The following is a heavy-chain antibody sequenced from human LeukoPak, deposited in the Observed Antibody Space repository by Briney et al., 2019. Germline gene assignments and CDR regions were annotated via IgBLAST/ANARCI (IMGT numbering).Heavy chain of an antibody. CDR2: ISDSGNT. Sequence: GGSLRLSCAASGFTFDDYGMSWVRQAPGKGLEWVSAISDSGNTYHADSVKGRFTISRDSSKNTLFLQMNRLRPEDAAVYYCAKAPVTTCRGAYCYPFDYWGQGTLVTVSS. CDR3: AKAPVTTCRGAYCYPFDY. CDR1: GFTFDDYG. J-gene: IGHJ4*02. D-gene: IGHD2-21*01. V-gene: IGHV3-23*01.